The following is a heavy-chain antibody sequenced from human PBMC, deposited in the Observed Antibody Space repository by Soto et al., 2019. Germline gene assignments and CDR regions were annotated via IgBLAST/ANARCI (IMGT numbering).Heavy chain of an antibody. D-gene: IGHD6-19*01. J-gene: IGHJ5*02. CDR3: AKDPLWYDSDWYPPPGFDP. CDR1: RFTFSNYA. CDR2: ITAYGDST. Sequence: EVQLLESVGGFVPPGRSLRLSCAATRFTFSNYAMSWVRQAPGKGLERVSAITAYGDSTHYADSVKGRFTISRDSPKNTLYLKMDSLRAEDTAVYYCAKDPLWYDSDWYPPPGFDPWGQGTLVTVSS. V-gene: IGHV3-23*01.